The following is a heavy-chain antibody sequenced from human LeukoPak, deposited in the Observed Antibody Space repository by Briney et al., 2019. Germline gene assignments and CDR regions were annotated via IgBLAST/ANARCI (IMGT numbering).Heavy chain of an antibody. V-gene: IGHV3-30-3*01. CDR3: AKDLSRIAAAGSPFDY. Sequence: PGRSLRLSCAASGFTFSTHAMHWVRQAPGKGLEWVALILYDGSNKHYADSVKGRFTISRDNSKNTLYLQMNSLRAEDTAVYYCAKDLSRIAAAGSPFDYWGQGTLVTVSS. CDR2: ILYDGSNK. D-gene: IGHD6-13*01. J-gene: IGHJ4*02. CDR1: GFTFSTHA.